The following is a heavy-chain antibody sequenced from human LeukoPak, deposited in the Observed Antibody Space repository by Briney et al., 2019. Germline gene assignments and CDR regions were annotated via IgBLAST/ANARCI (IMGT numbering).Heavy chain of an antibody. V-gene: IGHV3-74*01. CDR3: ARAPGTVTYFDY. J-gene: IGHJ4*02. Sequence: PGGSLRLSCAASGFTFSSYWMHWVRQAPGKGLVWVSRINSDGSSTSYADSVKGRFTISRDNSKNTLYLQMNSLRPEDSAVYFCARAPGTVTYFDYWGQGTLVTVSS. CDR1: GFTFSSYW. CDR2: INSDGSST. D-gene: IGHD4-17*01.